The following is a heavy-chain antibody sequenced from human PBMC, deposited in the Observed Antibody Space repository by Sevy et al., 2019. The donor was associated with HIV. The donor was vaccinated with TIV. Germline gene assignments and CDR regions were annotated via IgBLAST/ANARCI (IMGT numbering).Heavy chain of an antibody. J-gene: IGHJ4*02. CDR3: TRWSGSPSIFDY. V-gene: IGHV3-49*04. CDR2: FKSKIHGGTT. Sequence: GGSLRLSCTASGFIFGDYGMSWVRQAPGKGLEWIAFFKSKIHGGTTENAASVKGRFTISRDDSKNIVYLQMSNLKTEDTAVYYCTRWSGSPSIFDYWGQGTLVTVSS. CDR1: GFIFGDYG. D-gene: IGHD1-26*01.